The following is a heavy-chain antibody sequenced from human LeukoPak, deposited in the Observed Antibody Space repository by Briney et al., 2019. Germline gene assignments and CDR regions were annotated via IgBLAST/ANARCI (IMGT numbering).Heavy chain of an antibody. D-gene: IGHD4-17*01. CDR1: GGSISSSNYY. Sequence: SETLSLTCTVSGGSISSSNYYWGWIRQPPGKGLEWIGYIYYSGSTYYNPSLKSRVTISVDTSKNQFSLKLSSVTAADTAVYYCARDAHDYGDYGWFDPWGQGTLVTVSS. V-gene: IGHV4-30-4*08. J-gene: IGHJ5*02. CDR2: IYYSGST. CDR3: ARDAHDYGDYGWFDP.